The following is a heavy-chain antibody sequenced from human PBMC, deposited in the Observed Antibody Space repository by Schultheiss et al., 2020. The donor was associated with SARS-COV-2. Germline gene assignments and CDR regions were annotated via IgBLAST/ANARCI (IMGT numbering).Heavy chain of an antibody. CDR1: GGSISTSY. D-gene: IGHD4-23*01. CDR3: ARRRSDGNCWLDT. V-gene: IGHV4-59*08. CDR2: IYYSGST. J-gene: IGHJ5*02. Sequence: SQTLSLTCTVSGGSISTSYWAWIRQPPGKGLEWIGYIYYSGSTNYNPSLKSRVTISVDTSKNQFSLKLTSVIAADTAVYYCARRRSDGNCWLDTWGQGTLVTVSS.